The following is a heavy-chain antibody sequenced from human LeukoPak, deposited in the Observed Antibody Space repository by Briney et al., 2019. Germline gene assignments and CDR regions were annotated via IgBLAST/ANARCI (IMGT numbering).Heavy chain of an antibody. V-gene: IGHV3-9*01. Sequence: PGGSLRLSCAASGFTFDDYAMHWVRQAPGKGLERVSGISWNSGSIGYADSVKGRFTISRDNAKNSLYLQMNSLRAEDTALYYCAKDIRGYSYGFFDYWGQGTLVTVSS. CDR1: GFTFDDYA. D-gene: IGHD5-18*01. CDR2: ISWNSGSI. J-gene: IGHJ4*02. CDR3: AKDIRGYSYGFFDY.